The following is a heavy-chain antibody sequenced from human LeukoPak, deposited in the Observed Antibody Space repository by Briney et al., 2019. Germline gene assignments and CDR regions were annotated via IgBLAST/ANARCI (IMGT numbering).Heavy chain of an antibody. J-gene: IGHJ4*02. CDR2: VNSDGSST. Sequence: GGSLRLSCVTSGFSFSSYWIHWVRQAPGKGLVWVSRVNSDGSSTIYADSAKGRFTISRDNAENTVYLQMNSLRAEDTALYYCAKDAFHDTSTYYSPFDYWGQGTLVTVSS. D-gene: IGHD3-22*01. V-gene: IGHV3-74*01. CDR1: GFSFSSYW. CDR3: AKDAFHDTSTYYSPFDY.